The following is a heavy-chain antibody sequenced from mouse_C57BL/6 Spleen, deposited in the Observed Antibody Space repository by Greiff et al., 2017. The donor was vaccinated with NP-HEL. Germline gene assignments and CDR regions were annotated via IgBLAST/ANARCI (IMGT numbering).Heavy chain of an antibody. CDR1: GFTFSSYG. D-gene: IGHD1-1*02. V-gene: IGHV5-6*01. J-gene: IGHJ2*01. Sequence: EVMLVESGGDLVKPGGSLKLSCAASGFTFSSYGMSWVRQTPDKRLEWVATISSGGSYNYYPDSVKGRFTISRDNAKNTLYLQMSSLKSEDTAMYYCARHGNSFDYWGQGTTLTVSS. CDR2: ISSGGSYN. CDR3: ARHGNSFDY.